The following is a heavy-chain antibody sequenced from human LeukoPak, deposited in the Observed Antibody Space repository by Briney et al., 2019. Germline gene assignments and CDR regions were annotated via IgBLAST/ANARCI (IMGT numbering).Heavy chain of an antibody. V-gene: IGHV3-74*01. CDR3: ARVILGGVIDY. Sequence: GGSLRLSCAASGFTFSSYWMHWVRQASGKGLVWVSRINNDGSSTSNADSVKGRFTISRDNAKNTLYLQMNGLRAEDTAVYYCARVILGGVIDYWGQGTLVTVSS. CDR2: INNDGSST. CDR1: GFTFSSYW. J-gene: IGHJ4*02. D-gene: IGHD3-16*01.